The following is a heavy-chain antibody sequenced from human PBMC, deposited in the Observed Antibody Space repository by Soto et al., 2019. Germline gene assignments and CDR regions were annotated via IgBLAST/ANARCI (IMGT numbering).Heavy chain of an antibody. J-gene: IGHJ6*02. CDR2: ISGGGGTT. CDR1: GFTFSSYA. D-gene: IGHD3-9*01. V-gene: IGHV3-23*01. CDR3: AKYVLGITLFGCMDF. Sequence: GGSLRLSCAASGFTFSSYAMSWVRQAPGKGLEWVSAISGGGGTTYYADSVKGRFTISRDNSKNTLYLQMNSLRAEDTAVYYCAKYVLGITLFGCMDFWCQGTTVTVFS.